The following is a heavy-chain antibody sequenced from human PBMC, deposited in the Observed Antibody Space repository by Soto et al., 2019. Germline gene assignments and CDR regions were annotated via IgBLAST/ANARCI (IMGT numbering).Heavy chain of an antibody. D-gene: IGHD2-21*01. V-gene: IGHV3-33*01. CDR1: GFTFSSYG. J-gene: IGHJ1*01. Sequence: GGSLRLSCAASGFTFSSYGMHWVRQAPGKGLEWVAVIWYDGSNKYYADSVKGRFTISRDNSKNTLYLQMNSLRAEDTAVYYCARARAYCGGDCYKDFQHWGQGTLVTVSS. CDR3: ARARAYCGGDCYKDFQH. CDR2: IWYDGSNK.